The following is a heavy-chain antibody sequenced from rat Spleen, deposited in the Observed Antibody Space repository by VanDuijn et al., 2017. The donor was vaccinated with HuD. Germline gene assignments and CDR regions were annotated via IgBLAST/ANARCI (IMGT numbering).Heavy chain of an antibody. Sequence: QVQLMESGPGLVQPSETLSLTCTVSGFSLINYSVHWVRQPPGKGLEWVGVIWTGGSTAYNSLLKSRLSISRDTSKSQVFLKMNSLQAEDTATYYCARDPFGALAYWGQGTLVTVSS. CDR1: GFSLINYS. J-gene: IGHJ3*01. CDR2: IWTGGST. D-gene: IGHD4-3*01. CDR3: ARDPFGALAY. V-gene: IGHV2-45*01.